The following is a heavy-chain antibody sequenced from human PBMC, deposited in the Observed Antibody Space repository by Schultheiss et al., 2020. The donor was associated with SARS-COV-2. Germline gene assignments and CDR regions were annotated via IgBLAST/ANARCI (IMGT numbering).Heavy chain of an antibody. J-gene: IGHJ5*02. CDR3: ARHSILWFGELLGNWFDP. CDR2: IYTSGST. Sequence: SETLSLTCTVSGGSISSSSYYWSWIRQPAGKGLEWIGRIYTSGSTNYNPSLKSRVTISVDTSKNQFSLKLSSVTAADTAVYYCARHSILWFGELLGNWFDPWGQGTLVTVSS. V-gene: IGHV4-61*02. CDR1: GGSISSSSYY. D-gene: IGHD3-10*01.